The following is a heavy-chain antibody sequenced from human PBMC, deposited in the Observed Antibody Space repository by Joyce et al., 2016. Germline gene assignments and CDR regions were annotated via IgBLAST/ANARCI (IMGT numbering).Heavy chain of an antibody. V-gene: IGHV3-33*01. CDR1: GLRFRSFG. CDR3: ARESAGDGTYYFGLDV. D-gene: IGHD3-10*01. CDR2: IWFDGSQK. Sequence: QVQLVESGGGVVQPGRSLRLPCTASGLRFRSFGMYWVREAPGEGLGWGAWIWFDGSQKYYSDSVKGRFTISRDNSENTLYLHMNSLRDEDTAVYYCARESAGDGTYYFGLDVWGQGTTVTVSS. J-gene: IGHJ6*02.